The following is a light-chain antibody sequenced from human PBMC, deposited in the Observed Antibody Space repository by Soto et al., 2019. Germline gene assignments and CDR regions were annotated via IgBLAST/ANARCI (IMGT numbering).Light chain of an antibody. J-gene: IGKJ1*01. CDR1: QGIRAD. Sequence: AIRMTQSPSSLSASVGDRVTITCRASQGIRADLGWYQQKPGEAPKLLIYGTSTLHTGVPSRFSGSGSGADFTLTISSLQPEDFATYYCLQDYDYPRTFGQGTKVEIK. CDR2: GTS. CDR3: LQDYDYPRT. V-gene: IGKV1-6*01.